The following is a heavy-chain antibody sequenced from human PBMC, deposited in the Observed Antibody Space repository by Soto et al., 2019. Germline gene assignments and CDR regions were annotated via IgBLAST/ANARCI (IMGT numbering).Heavy chain of an antibody. CDR3: AKGVADRGIDS. V-gene: IGHV3-23*01. Sequence: EVQVLESGGALVQPGGSLRLSCAASGFTFRKHAMTWVRQAPGQGLEYVSSITASGSATFYAASVRGRFAISRDNAKSTLYLHMNSLRAEDTALYYCAKGVADRGIDSWGQGTVVTVSS. CDR1: GFTFRKHA. CDR2: ITASGSAT. J-gene: IGHJ4*02.